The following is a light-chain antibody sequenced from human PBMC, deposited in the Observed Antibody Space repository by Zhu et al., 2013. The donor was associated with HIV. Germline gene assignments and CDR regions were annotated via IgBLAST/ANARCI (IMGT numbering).Light chain of an antibody. Sequence: DIVMTQSPDSLAVSLGERATINCKSSQSILYSNNNNNYLAWYQQRAGQPPKLLIYWASTRESGVPDRFSGSGSGTDFTLTISSLQAEDVALYYCQQYYTNPRTFGQGTKLEIK. CDR2: WAS. J-gene: IGKJ2*01. CDR1: QSILYSNNNNNY. CDR3: QQYYTNPRT. V-gene: IGKV4-1*01.